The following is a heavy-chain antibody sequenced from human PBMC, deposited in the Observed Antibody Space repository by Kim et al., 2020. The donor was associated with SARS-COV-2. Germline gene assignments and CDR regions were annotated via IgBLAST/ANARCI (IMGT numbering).Heavy chain of an antibody. CDR2: IYSGYSA. J-gene: IGHJ4*02. CDR3: ASALIDMVVVREALLGY. Sequence: GGSLRLSCAASGFAVRNNYMSWVRQAPGKGLEWVSVIYSGYSAYYADSVKGRFTISRDNSENTLHLQMDSLRAEDTAVYYCASALIDMVVVREALLGYWGQGTLVTVSS. V-gene: IGHV3-53*01. D-gene: IGHD2-15*01. CDR1: GFAVRNNY.